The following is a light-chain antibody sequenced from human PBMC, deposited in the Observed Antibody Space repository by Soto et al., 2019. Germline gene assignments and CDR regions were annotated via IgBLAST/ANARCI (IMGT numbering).Light chain of an antibody. V-gene: IGLV2-11*01. Sequence: QSALTQPRSVSGSPGQSVTISCTGTSSDVGGYNYVSWYQQLPGKAPKLMISDVSKRPSGVPDRFSGSKSGNTASLTISGLQAEDEADYYCCSYAGGYTWVFGGGTKLTVL. CDR2: DVS. CDR1: SSDVGGYNY. CDR3: CSYAGGYTWV. J-gene: IGLJ3*02.